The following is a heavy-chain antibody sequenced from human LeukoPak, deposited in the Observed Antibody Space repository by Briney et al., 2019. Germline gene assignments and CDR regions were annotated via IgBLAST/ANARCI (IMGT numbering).Heavy chain of an antibody. J-gene: IGHJ4*02. CDR3: ARRYNWNRYFDY. V-gene: IGHV3-21*01. CDR1: GFTFSSYA. CDR2: ISSSSSYI. Sequence: GGSLRLSCAASGFTFSSYAMSWVRQAPGKGLEWVSSISSSSSYIYYADSVKGRFTISRDNAKNSLYLQMNSLRAEDTAVYYCARRYNWNRYFDYWGQGTLVTVSS. D-gene: IGHD1-20*01.